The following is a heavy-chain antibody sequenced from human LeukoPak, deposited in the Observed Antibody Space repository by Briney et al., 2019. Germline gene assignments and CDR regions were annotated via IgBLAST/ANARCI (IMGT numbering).Heavy chain of an antibody. CDR3: ARMGYYYDSSGYWEYFQH. V-gene: IGHV4-59*12. CDR2: IYYSGST. J-gene: IGHJ1*01. CDR1: GGSISSYY. Sequence: SETLSLTCTVSGGSISSYYWSWIRQPPGKGLEWIGYIYYSGSTTYNPSLKSRVTISVDTSKNQFSLKLSSVTAADRAVYYCARMGYYYDSSGYWEYFQHWGQGTLVTVSS. D-gene: IGHD3-22*01.